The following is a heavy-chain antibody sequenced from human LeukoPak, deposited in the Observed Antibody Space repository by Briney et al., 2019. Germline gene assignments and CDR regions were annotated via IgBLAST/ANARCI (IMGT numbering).Heavy chain of an antibody. D-gene: IGHD5-18*01. J-gene: IGHJ6*02. CDR3: ARLVVDTAMVYYYYYGMDV. Sequence: SETLSLTCTVSGGSISSSSYYWGWIRQPPGKGLEWIGSIYYSGSTYYNPSLKGRVTISVDTSKNQFSLKLSSVTAADTAVYYCARLVVDTAMVYYYYYGMDVWGQGTTVTVSS. CDR2: IYYSGST. V-gene: IGHV4-39*01. CDR1: GGSISSSSYY.